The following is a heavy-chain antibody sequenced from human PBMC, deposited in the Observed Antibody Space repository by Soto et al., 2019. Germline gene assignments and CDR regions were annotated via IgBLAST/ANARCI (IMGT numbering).Heavy chain of an antibody. CDR2: IYPDDSDT. Sequence: PGESLRISCKASGYSFTNYWIAWVRQVPGKGLEWMGSIYPDDSDTRYNPTFQGHVTISADKSISTAYLQWSSLKASDTAMYYCARHAVSGGDGMDVWGQGTTVTVS. J-gene: IGHJ6*02. V-gene: IGHV5-51*01. CDR3: ARHAVSGGDGMDV. CDR1: GYSFTNYW.